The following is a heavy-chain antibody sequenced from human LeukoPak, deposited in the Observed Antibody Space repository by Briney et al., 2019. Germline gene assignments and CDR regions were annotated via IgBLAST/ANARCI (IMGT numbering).Heavy chain of an antibody. D-gene: IGHD3-22*01. V-gene: IGHV1-3*01. CDR2: INAANGNT. Sequence: EASVKVSCKTSGFTFTTYTMHWVRQAPGQRLEWMGWINAANGNTQYSQKFQGRVTITRDTSASTAYMELSSLRSEDTAVYYCAREEIYYDSSGYYYGPYFDYWGQGTLVTVSS. CDR1: GFTFTTYT. CDR3: AREEIYYDSSGYYYGPYFDY. J-gene: IGHJ4*02.